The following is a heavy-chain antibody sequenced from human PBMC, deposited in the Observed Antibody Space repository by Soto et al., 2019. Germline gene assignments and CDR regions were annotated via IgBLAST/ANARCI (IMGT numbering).Heavy chain of an antibody. CDR2: ISADGSDK. CDR1: EFTFSNFG. D-gene: IGHD3-3*01. V-gene: IGHV3-30*18. CDR3: VKGSDVARQELDY. J-gene: IGHJ4*02. Sequence: QVQLVESGGGVVQPGRSLRLSCAASEFTFSNFGMHWVRQAPGKGLEWVAAISADGSDKYFSGSVKGRFTISRDNSKNTLVGQMNSLRVEDTAVYYCVKGSDVARQELDYWGQGTLVTVSS.